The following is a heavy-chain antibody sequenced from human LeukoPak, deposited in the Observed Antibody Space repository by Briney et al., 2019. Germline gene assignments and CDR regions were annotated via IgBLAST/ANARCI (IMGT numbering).Heavy chain of an antibody. CDR2: ISWDGGST. J-gene: IGHJ4*02. V-gene: IGHV3-43*01. CDR1: GFTFDDYT. D-gene: IGHD3-22*01. Sequence: GGSLRLSCVASGFTFDDYTMHWVRQAPGKGLEWVSLISWDGGSTYYADSVKGRFTISRDNSKNSLYLQMNSLRTEDTALYYCAKGTYYYDSSGYFGIDYWGQGTLVTVSS. CDR3: AKGTYYYDSSGYFGIDY.